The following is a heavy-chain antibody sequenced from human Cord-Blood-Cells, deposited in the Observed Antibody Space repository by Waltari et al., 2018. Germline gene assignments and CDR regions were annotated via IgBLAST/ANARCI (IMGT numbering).Heavy chain of an antibody. J-gene: IGHJ3*02. V-gene: IGHV3-64*01. CDR1: GFTFSSYA. CDR2: ISSNGGST. CDR3: ARGHSSSWYAFDI. D-gene: IGHD6-13*01. Sequence: EVQLVESGGGLVQPGGSLRLSCAASGFTFSSYAMHWVRQAPGKGMEYVSAISSNGGSTYYANSVKGRFTISRDNSKNTRYLQMGSLRAEDMAVYYCARGHSSSWYAFDIWGQGTMVTVSS.